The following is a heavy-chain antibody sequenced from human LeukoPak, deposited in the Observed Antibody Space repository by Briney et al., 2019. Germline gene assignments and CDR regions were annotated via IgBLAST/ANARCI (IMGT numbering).Heavy chain of an antibody. J-gene: IGHJ5*02. Sequence: SETLSLTCAVYGGSFSGYYWSWIRQSPGKGLEWIGEINHSGSTNYNPSLKSRVTISVDTSKNQFSLKLSSVTAADTAVYYCARGLYGSGSKWFDPWGQGTLVTVSS. V-gene: IGHV4-34*01. CDR1: GGSFSGYY. CDR2: INHSGST. D-gene: IGHD3-10*01. CDR3: ARGLYGSGSKWFDP.